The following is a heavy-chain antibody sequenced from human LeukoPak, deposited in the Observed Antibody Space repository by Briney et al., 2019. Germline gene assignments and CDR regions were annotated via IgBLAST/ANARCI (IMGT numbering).Heavy chain of an antibody. CDR3: AKGRYGFWYFDL. V-gene: IGHV4-39*07. CDR1: SGSISSSDYY. D-gene: IGHD5-18*01. J-gene: IGHJ2*01. Sequence: PSETLSLTCTVSSGSISSSDYYWGWLRQSPGKGLEWIGTIYYTGSTYYNPSLRGRVTISLDTSKNHFSLNLSSVTAADTAVYYCAKGRYGFWYFDLWGRGALVTVSS. CDR2: IYYTGST.